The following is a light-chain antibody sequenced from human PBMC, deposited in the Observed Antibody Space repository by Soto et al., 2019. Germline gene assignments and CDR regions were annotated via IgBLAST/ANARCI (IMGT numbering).Light chain of an antibody. CDR2: AAS. J-gene: IGKJ5*01. CDR3: QQLDSYPIT. CDR1: QGIGSY. Sequence: IQLTQSPSSLSASVGDRVTITCRASQGIGSYLAWYQLKPGKAPKLLIYAASTLQIGVPSRFSGTGSGTDFTLTISSLQPEDFATYYCQQLDSYPITFGQGTRLEIK. V-gene: IGKV1-9*01.